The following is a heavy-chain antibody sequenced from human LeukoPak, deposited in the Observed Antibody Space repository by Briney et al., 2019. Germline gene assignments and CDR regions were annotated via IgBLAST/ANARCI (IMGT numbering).Heavy chain of an antibody. CDR2: ISYDGSNQ. Sequence: GRSLRLSCAASGFTFNSYAMHWVRQAPGKGLEWVAVISYDGSNQYYADSVKGRFTISRDNSKNTLYLQMNSLKTEDTAVYYCTTRGGSFSIFDYWGQGTLVTVSS. CDR3: TTRGGSFSIFDY. D-gene: IGHD1-26*01. J-gene: IGHJ4*02. CDR1: GFTFNSYA. V-gene: IGHV3-30-3*01.